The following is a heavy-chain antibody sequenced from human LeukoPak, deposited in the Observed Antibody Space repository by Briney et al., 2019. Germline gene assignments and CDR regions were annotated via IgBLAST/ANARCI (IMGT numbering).Heavy chain of an antibody. V-gene: IGHV4-39*01. Sequence: SETLSLTCTVSGGSISSNSYYWGWIRQPPGKGLEWIGSIYYSGSTYYNPSLNSRVTISVDTSKNQFSLKLSSVTAADTAVFYCAGHAIVPIGYYLDYFDYWGQGTLVTVSS. CDR2: IYYSGST. J-gene: IGHJ4*02. D-gene: IGHD3-22*01. CDR3: AGHAIVPIGYYLDYFDY. CDR1: GGSISSNSYY.